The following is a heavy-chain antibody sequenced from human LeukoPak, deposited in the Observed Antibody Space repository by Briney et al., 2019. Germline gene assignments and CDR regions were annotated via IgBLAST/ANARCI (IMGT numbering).Heavy chain of an antibody. J-gene: IGHJ6*03. CDR3: ACHYYGSGSYERYYYYMDV. V-gene: IGHV1-8*01. CDR2: MNPNSGNT. CDR1: GYTLNELS. Sequence: GASVKVSCKVSGYTLNELSIHWVRQATGQGLEWMGWMNPNSGNTGYAQKFQGRVTMTRNTSISTAYMELSSLRSEDTAVYYCACHYYGSGSYERYYYYMDVWGKGTTVTISS. D-gene: IGHD3-10*01.